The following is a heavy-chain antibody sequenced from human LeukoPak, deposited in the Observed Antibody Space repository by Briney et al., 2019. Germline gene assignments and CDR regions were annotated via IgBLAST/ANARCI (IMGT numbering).Heavy chain of an antibody. Sequence: GGSLRLSCAASGFTFKLYWMHWVRQVPGKRPVWVSRINDDGSDTIYADSVRGRFTISRDDAKNTVYLQMNNLRAEDTAVYYCVRGGPSTWSWGQGTLVTVSS. J-gene: IGHJ5*02. CDR3: VRGGPSTWS. D-gene: IGHD2-15*01. V-gene: IGHV3-74*01. CDR2: INDDGSDT. CDR1: GFTFKLYW.